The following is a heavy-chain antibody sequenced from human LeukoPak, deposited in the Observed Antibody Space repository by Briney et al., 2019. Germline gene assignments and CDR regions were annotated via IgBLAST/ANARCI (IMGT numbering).Heavy chain of an antibody. D-gene: IGHD3-10*01. Sequence: GGSLRLSCAASEFTFSNYAMSWVRQAPGKGLEWVSSLTSGGSSYYSDYVTGRFTISRDNSRNTLYLQMNSLRAEDTAVYYCAKGLGSGSYYNVFDYWGQGTLVTVSS. J-gene: IGHJ4*02. CDR3: AKGLGSGSYYNVFDY. CDR1: EFTFSNYA. V-gene: IGHV3-23*01. CDR2: LTSGGSS.